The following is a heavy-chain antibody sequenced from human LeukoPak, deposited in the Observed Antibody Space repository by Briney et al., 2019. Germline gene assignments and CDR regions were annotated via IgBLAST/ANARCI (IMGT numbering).Heavy chain of an antibody. V-gene: IGHV4-4*02. Sequence: SGTLSLTCAVSGGSIGASINSPNWWSWVRQPPGKGLEWIGEIFHSGSTNYNPSLKSRVTMSVDKSKNQFSLNLTSVTAADTAVYYCARASQDYYDSSGFDYWGQGTLVTVSS. J-gene: IGHJ4*02. CDR2: IFHSGST. CDR1: GGSIGASINSPNW. CDR3: ARASQDYYDSSGFDY. D-gene: IGHD3-22*01.